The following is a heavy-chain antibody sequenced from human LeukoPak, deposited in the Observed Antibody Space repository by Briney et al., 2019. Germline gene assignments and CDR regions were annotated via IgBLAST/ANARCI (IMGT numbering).Heavy chain of an antibody. CDR3: ARVGVPAAGWFDP. CDR2: INPNSGGT. D-gene: IGHD2-2*01. V-gene: IGHV1-2*02. Sequence: ASVKVSCKASGYTFTGYYTHWVRQAPGQGLEWMGWINPNSGGTNYAQKFQGRVTMTRDTSISTAYMELSRLRSDDTAVYYCARVGVPAAGWFDPWGQGTLVTVSS. J-gene: IGHJ5*02. CDR1: GYTFTGYY.